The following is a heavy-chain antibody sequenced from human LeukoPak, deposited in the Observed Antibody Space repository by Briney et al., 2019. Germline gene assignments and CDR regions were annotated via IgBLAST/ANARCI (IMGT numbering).Heavy chain of an antibody. CDR3: ARDETHYYDSNGYFDY. V-gene: IGHV4-39*07. CDR2: IYYSGST. CDR1: GGSISSSSYY. D-gene: IGHD3-22*01. J-gene: IGHJ4*02. Sequence: SETLSLTCTVSGGSISSSSYYWGWIRQPPGKGLEWIGSIYYSGSTYYNPSLKSRVTMSVDTSKNQFSLKLSSVSAADTAVYYCARDETHYYDSNGYFDYWGQGTLVTVSS.